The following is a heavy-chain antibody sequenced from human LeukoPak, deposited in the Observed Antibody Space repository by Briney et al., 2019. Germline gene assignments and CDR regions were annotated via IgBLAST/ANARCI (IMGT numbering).Heavy chain of an antibody. CDR3: ARAAQWLVSYDAFDI. J-gene: IGHJ3*02. Sequence: GGSLRLPCAASGFTFSSYAMHWVRQAPGKGLEWVAVISYDGSNKYYADSVKGRFTISRDNSKNTLYLQMNSLRAEDTAVYYCARAAQWLVSYDAFDIWGQGTMVTVSS. V-gene: IGHV3-30-3*01. CDR1: GFTFSSYA. CDR2: ISYDGSNK. D-gene: IGHD6-19*01.